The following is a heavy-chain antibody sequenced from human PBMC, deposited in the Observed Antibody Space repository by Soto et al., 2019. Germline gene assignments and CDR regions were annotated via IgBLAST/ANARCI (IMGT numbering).Heavy chain of an antibody. Sequence: QVQLVQSGAEVKKPGSSVKVSCKASGGTFSSYTISWVRQAPGQGLEWMGRIIPILGIANYAQKFQGRVTIPADKSTSTAYMELSSLRSEDTAVYYCARTVPSYCGGDCYPSWFDPWGQGTLVTVSS. J-gene: IGHJ5*02. CDR2: IIPILGIA. V-gene: IGHV1-69*02. D-gene: IGHD2-21*02. CDR1: GGTFSSYT. CDR3: ARTVPSYCGGDCYPSWFDP.